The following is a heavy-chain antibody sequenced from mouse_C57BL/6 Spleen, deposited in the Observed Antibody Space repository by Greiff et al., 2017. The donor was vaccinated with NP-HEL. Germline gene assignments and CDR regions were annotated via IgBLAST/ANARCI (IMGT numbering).Heavy chain of an antibody. D-gene: IGHD2-3*01. V-gene: IGHV5-17*01. Sequence: EVKVEESGGGLVKPGGSLKLSCAASGFTFSDYGMHWVRQAPEKGLEWVAYISSGSSTIYYADTVKGRFTISRDNAKNTLFLQMTSLRSEDTAMYYCARPGDGYYVGAMDYWGQGTSVTVSS. CDR1: GFTFSDYG. J-gene: IGHJ4*01. CDR3: ARPGDGYYVGAMDY. CDR2: ISSGSSTI.